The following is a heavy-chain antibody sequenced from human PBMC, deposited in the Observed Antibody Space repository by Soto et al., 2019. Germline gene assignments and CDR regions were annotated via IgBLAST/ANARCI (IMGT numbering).Heavy chain of an antibody. CDR1: GFTFSSYA. Sequence: EVQLLESGGGLVQPGGSLRLSCAASGFTFSSYAMSWVRQAPGKGLEWVSAISGSGGSTYYADSVKGRFTISRDNSKNTLYLQMNSLRAADTAVYCCAKAVTMIVPVDPWGQGTLVTVSS. D-gene: IGHD3-22*01. CDR3: AKAVTMIVPVDP. CDR2: ISGSGGST. V-gene: IGHV3-23*01. J-gene: IGHJ5*02.